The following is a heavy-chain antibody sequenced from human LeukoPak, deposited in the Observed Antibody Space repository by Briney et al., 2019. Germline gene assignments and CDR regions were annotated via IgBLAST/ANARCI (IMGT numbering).Heavy chain of an antibody. CDR3: ARGRGYSTSSTDMDV. J-gene: IGHJ6*02. V-gene: IGHV3-21*01. CDR2: ISSSSGYI. D-gene: IGHD6-6*01. Sequence: GGSLRLSCATSGFTFSSYRMTWVRRAPGKGLERVSSISSSSGYIYYADSVEGRFTIFRDNAENSLFLQMNSLRAEDTAVYYCARGRGYSTSSTDMDVWGRGTTVTVSS. CDR1: GFTFSSYR.